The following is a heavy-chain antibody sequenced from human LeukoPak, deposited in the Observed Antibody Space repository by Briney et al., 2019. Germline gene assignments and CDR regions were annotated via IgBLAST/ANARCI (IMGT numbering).Heavy chain of an antibody. V-gene: IGHV4-59*01. CDR1: GGSISSYY. J-gene: IGHJ5*02. CDR2: IYYSGST. Sequence: SETLSLTCTVSGGSISSYYWSWIRQPPGKGLEWIGYIYYSGSTNYNPSLKSRVTISVDTSKNQFSLKLSSVTAADTAVYYCARGGGVVIMPQNNWFDPWGQGTLVTVSS. D-gene: IGHD3-3*01. CDR3: ARGGGVVIMPQNNWFDP.